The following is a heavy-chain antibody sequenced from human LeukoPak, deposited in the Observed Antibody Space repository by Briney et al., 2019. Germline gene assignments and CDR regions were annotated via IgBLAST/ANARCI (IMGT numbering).Heavy chain of an antibody. Sequence: GGSLRLSCAASGFTFSSYWMHWVRQAPGKGLVWVSRINSDGSSTSYAYSVKGRFTISRDNAKNTLYLQMNSLRAEDTAVYYCTNGGVIVTAYFDYWGQGTLVTVSS. CDR3: TNGGVIVTAYFDY. CDR2: INSDGSST. CDR1: GFTFSSYW. V-gene: IGHV3-74*01. J-gene: IGHJ4*02. D-gene: IGHD3-16*02.